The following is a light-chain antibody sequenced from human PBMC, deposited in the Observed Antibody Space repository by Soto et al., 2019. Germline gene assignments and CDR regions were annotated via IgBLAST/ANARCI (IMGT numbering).Light chain of an antibody. V-gene: IGKV3-11*01. CDR2: DAS. J-gene: IGKJ3*01. CDR1: QSVSRN. Sequence: EIVLTQTPAILSLSPGERATFSCRASQSVSRNLDWYQHKPGQTPRLLIYDASNRATGIPVRFSGSGSGTDFTLTISSLDPEDFAVYYCQQRSNGLSFGPGTKVEIK. CDR3: QQRSNGLS.